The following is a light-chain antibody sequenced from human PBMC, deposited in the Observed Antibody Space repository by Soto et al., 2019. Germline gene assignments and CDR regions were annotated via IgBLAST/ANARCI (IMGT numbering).Light chain of an antibody. J-gene: IGLJ1*01. CDR2: SNN. Sequence: QSLLTEPPSAAVTPGQRVTISCSGSSSNIGSNTVNWYQQLPGTAPTLLIYSNNQRPSGVPDRFSGSKSGNTASLTVSGLQAEDEADYYCSSYAGSSNVFGPGTKVTVL. CDR3: SSYAGSSNV. V-gene: IGLV1-44*01. CDR1: SSNIGSNT.